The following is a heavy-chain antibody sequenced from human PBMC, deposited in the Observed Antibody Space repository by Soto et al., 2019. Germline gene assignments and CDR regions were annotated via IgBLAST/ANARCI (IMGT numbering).Heavy chain of an antibody. Sequence: PGGSLRLSCAASGFTFSSYAMSWVRQAPGKGLEWVSSFSGSGGSTYCADSVKGRFTISRDNSKNTLYLQMNSLRAEDTAVYYCAKEEYASSHLFDYWGQGTLVTVSS. D-gene: IGHD6-6*01. CDR1: GFTFSSYA. CDR3: AKEEYASSHLFDY. J-gene: IGHJ4*02. CDR2: FSGSGGST. V-gene: IGHV3-23*01.